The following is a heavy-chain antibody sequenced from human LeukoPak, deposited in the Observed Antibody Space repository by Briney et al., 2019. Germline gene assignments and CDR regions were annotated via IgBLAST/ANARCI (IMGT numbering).Heavy chain of an antibody. Sequence: GGSLRLSCAASGFIFSNYAMSWVRQAPGKGLQWVSAFSGSGGSTYYADSVKGRFTISRDNSKNTLYLQMNSLRAEDTAVYYCAKSSSEGSRGFDYWGQGTLVTVSS. V-gene: IGHV3-23*01. CDR3: AKSSSEGSRGFDY. CDR1: GFIFSNYA. CDR2: FSGSGGST. D-gene: IGHD6-13*01. J-gene: IGHJ4*02.